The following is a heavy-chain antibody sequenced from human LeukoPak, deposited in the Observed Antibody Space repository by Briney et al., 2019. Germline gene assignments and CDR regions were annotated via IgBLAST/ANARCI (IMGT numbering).Heavy chain of an antibody. V-gene: IGHV3-30*18. CDR1: GFTFSSYG. CDR3: AKSLVGAIWYAFDI. J-gene: IGHJ3*02. Sequence: GGSLRLSCAASGFTFSSYGMHWVRQAPGKGLEWVAVISYDGSNKYYADSVKGRFTISRDNSKNTLYLQMNSLRAEDTAVYYCAKSLVGAIWYAFDIWGQGTMVTVSS. D-gene: IGHD1-26*01. CDR2: ISYDGSNK.